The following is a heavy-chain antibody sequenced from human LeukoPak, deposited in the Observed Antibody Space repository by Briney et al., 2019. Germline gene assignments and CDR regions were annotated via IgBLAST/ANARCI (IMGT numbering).Heavy chain of an antibody. CDR1: GVSISRYY. Sequence: PSETLSLTCTVSGVSISRYYWSCIRQPPGKGREWCGYSYYSGSTNYNPSLKSRVTISIETPKNQFCLKLSSLTDADTAVYYCATPLGAFDIWGQGTMVTVSS. V-gene: IGHV4-59*12. CDR3: ATPLGAFDI. CDR2: SYYSGST. J-gene: IGHJ3*02.